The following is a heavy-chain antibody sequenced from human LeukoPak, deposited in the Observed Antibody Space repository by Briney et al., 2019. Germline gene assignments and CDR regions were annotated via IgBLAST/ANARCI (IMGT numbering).Heavy chain of an antibody. D-gene: IGHD2-21*02. CDR2: IQEDGKKE. V-gene: IGHV3-7*01. CDR3: AKDIVGGGDDY. CDR1: GFTFSSYA. J-gene: IGHJ4*02. Sequence: GGSLRLSCAASGFTFSSYAMSWVRQAPGKGLEWVANIQEDGKKENYVDSVKGRFTISRDNAKNSAYLQMNSLRVEDTAVYYCAKDIVGGGDDYWGQGTLVTVSS.